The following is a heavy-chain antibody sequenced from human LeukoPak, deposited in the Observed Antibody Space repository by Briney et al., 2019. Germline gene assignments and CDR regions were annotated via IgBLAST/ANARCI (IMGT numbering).Heavy chain of an antibody. J-gene: IGHJ3*02. Sequence: QPGGSLRLSCAASGFTFDDYTMHWVRQAPGRGLEWVSGITSDSGTVDYADSVRGRFTISRHNVKNSLYLQMNSLRAEDMALYYCTKGNWGNAFDIWGQGTMVTVS. CDR2: ITSDSGTV. D-gene: IGHD7-27*01. CDR1: GFTFDDYT. CDR3: TKGNWGNAFDI. V-gene: IGHV3-9*03.